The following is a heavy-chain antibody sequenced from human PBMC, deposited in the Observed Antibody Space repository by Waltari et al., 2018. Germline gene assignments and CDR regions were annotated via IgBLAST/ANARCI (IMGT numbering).Heavy chain of an antibody. CDR3: ARGRGVRGIPAAIYY. D-gene: IGHD2-2*01. CDR1: GGSFSGYY. J-gene: IGHJ4*02. Sequence: QVQLQQWGAGLLKPSETLSLTCAVSGGSFSGYYWRWIRQPPGKGLEWIGEINHSGSTNYNPALKSRVTISVDTSKNQFSLKLSSVTAADTAVYYCARGRGVRGIPAAIYYWGQGTLVTVSS. V-gene: IGHV4-34*01. CDR2: INHSGST.